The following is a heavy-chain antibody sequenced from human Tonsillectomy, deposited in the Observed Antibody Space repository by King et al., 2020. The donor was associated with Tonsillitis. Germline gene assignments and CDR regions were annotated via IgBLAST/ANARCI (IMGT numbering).Heavy chain of an antibody. CDR2: ISTSGSYT. CDR3: ARGGAEDAFDI. J-gene: IGHJ3*02. V-gene: IGHV3-11*06. CDR1: GFTFSDYY. Sequence: VQLVESGGGLVKPGGSLRLSCAASGFTFSDYYMSWIRQAPGKGLEWVSYISTSGSYTNYADSVKGRFTISRDNAKNSMSLQMNSLRAEDTAVYYCARGGAEDAFDIWGQGTMVTLSS. D-gene: IGHD4/OR15-4a*01.